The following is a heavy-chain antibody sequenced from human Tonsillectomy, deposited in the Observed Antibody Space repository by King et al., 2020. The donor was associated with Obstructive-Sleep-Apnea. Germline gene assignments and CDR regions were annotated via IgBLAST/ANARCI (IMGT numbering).Heavy chain of an antibody. CDR3: ARSVLYGDYALDY. V-gene: IGHV3-7*03. D-gene: IGHD4-17*01. J-gene: IGHJ4*02. CDR1: GFTFCSYW. CDR2: IKQDGNEK. Sequence: VQLVESGGGLVQPGGSLRLSCAASGFTFCSYWMNWVRQAPGKGLEWVANIKQDGNEKYYLDFVQGRFSISRDNAKNSLYLQMNSLRAEDTAVYYCARSVLYGDYALDYWGQGTLVTVSS.